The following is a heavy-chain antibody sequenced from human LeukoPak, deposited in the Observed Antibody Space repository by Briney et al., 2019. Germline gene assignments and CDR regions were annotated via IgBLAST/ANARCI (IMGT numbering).Heavy chain of an antibody. CDR1: GYTFTSYA. V-gene: IGHV1-2*02. Sequence: ASVKVSCKASGYTFTSYAITWVRQAPGQGLEWMGWINPNSGGTNYAQKFQGRVTMTRDTSISTAYMELSRLRSDDTAVYYCARDHWNSDAFDIWGQGTMVTVSS. CDR3: ARDHWNSDAFDI. J-gene: IGHJ3*02. CDR2: INPNSGGT. D-gene: IGHD1/OR15-1a*01.